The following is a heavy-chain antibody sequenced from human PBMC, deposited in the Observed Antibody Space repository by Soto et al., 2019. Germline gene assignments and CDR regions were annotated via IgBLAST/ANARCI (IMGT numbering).Heavy chain of an antibody. CDR2: IYYSGST. D-gene: IGHD2-21*01. J-gene: IGHJ6*02. Sequence: PSETLSLTCTVSGGSISSGGYYWNWIRQHPGKGLEWIGYIYYSGSTYYNPSLKSRVTISVDTSKNQFSLKLSSVTAADTAVYYCAASFVACGGFNYYGMDVWGQGTTVTVSS. CDR1: GGSISSGGYY. CDR3: AASFVACGGFNYYGMDV. V-gene: IGHV4-31*03.